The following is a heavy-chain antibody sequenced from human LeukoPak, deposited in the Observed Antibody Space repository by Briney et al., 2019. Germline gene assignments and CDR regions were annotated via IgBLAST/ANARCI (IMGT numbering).Heavy chain of an antibody. V-gene: IGHV3-53*01. Sequence: GGSLRLSCAASGLTVSSNYMNWVRQAPGKGLEWVSALYIGGNTYYADSVRGRFTISRDNSKNTLYLQMNSLRAEDAAIYYCTTAAGYNYGQYWGQGTLVTVSS. D-gene: IGHD5-18*01. J-gene: IGHJ4*02. CDR1: GLTVSSNY. CDR2: LYIGGNT. CDR3: TTAAGYNYGQY.